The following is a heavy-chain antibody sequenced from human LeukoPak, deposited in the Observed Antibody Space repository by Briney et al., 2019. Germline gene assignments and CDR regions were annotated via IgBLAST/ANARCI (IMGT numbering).Heavy chain of an antibody. D-gene: IGHD3-10*01. CDR2: IKQDRSEK. CDR1: GFTFSNYW. V-gene: IGHV3-7*01. J-gene: IGHJ6*03. CDR3: ARVASPPKPYMVRGVMDYYYMDV. Sequence: TGGSLRLSCAASGFTFSNYWMSWVRQAPGKGLEWVANIKQDRSEKYYVDSVKGRFTISRDNAKNSLYLQMNSLRAEDTAVYYCARVASPPKPYMVRGVMDYYYMDVWGKGTTVTISS.